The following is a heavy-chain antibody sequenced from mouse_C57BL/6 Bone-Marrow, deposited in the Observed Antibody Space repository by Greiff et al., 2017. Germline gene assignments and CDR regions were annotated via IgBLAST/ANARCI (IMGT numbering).Heavy chain of an antibody. D-gene: IGHD1-1*02. CDR1: GFNIKDDY. Sequence: VQLKESGAELVRPGASVKLSCTASGFNIKDDYMHWVKQRPEQGLEWIGWIDPENGDTEYASKFQGKATITADTSSNTAYLQLSSLTSEDTAVYYCTYYYAWFAYWGQGTLVTVSA. V-gene: IGHV14-4*01. J-gene: IGHJ3*01. CDR3: TYYYAWFAY. CDR2: IDPENGDT.